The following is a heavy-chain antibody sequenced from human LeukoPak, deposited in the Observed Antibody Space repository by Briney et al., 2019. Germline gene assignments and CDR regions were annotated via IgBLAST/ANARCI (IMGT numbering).Heavy chain of an antibody. CDR1: VVTFSGDF. J-gene: IGHJ6*02. CDR3: ARDSQYAMDV. V-gene: IGHV3-30-3*01. Sequence: TGGSLRVSSAASVVTFSGDFMHCVRQAPGKGLEWVAIISSDGNTKYYADSVKGRFTISRGNSRNTLYLQMNSLTAEDTAVYSCARDSQYAMDVWGQGTTVTVSS. CDR2: ISSDGNTK.